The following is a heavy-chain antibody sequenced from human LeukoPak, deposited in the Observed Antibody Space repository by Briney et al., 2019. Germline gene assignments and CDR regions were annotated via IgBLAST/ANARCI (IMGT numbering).Heavy chain of an antibody. J-gene: IGHJ4*02. Sequence: GESLKISCKGSGYSFTNYWIGWVRQKPGKGLECMGLIYPGDSDTRYSPSFQGQVTISADKSITTAYLQWSSLTASDTAMYYCARHPGAAASLNFLDYWGQGTLVTVSS. D-gene: IGHD6-25*01. V-gene: IGHV5-51*01. CDR3: ARHPGAAASLNFLDY. CDR1: GYSFTNYW. CDR2: IYPGDSDT.